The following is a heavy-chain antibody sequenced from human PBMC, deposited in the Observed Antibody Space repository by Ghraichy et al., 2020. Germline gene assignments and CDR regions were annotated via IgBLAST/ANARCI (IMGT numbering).Heavy chain of an antibody. CDR2: IKQGGNEQ. Sequence: GGSLRLSCAASGFSLDRHYMIWVRQAPGRGLEWVANIKQGGNEQFYADFAKGRFTIYRDNAKNLLYLQMNSLRTEDTAVYYCVRESVVVDPDVMDDAFDFWGQGTLVTVSS. CDR1: GFSLDRHY. V-gene: IGHV3-7*03. J-gene: IGHJ3*01. D-gene: IGHD3-16*01. CDR3: VRESVVVDPDVMDDAFDF.